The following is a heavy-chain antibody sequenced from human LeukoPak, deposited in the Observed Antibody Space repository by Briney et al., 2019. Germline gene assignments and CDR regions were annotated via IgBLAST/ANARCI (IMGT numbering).Heavy chain of an antibody. CDR2: IYTSGST. CDR1: GGSMSTYY. Sequence: PSETLSLTCTVSGGSMSTYYWSWIRQPAGKGLEWIGRIYTSGSTNYNPALKSRVTMSVDTSNNQFSLNLNSVTAADTAVYFCARTLRFTDAFDIWGQGTMVTVSS. V-gene: IGHV4-4*07. J-gene: IGHJ3*02. D-gene: IGHD3-3*01. CDR3: ARTLRFTDAFDI.